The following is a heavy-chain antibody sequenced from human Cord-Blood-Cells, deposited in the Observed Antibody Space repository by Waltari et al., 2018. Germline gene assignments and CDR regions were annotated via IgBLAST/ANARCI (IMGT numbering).Heavy chain of an antibody. CDR2: IYSGGST. V-gene: IGHV3-53*04. Sequence: EVQLVESGGGLVQPGGSLRLSCAASGFTVSSNYMSWVRQAPGKGLEWVSVIYSGGSTYYADAVKGRFTISRHNSKNTRYLQMNSLRAEDTAVYYCAREGFGYCSGGSCYTGFDYWGQGTLVTVSS. CDR3: AREGFGYCSGGSCYTGFDY. CDR1: GFTVSSNY. D-gene: IGHD2-15*01. J-gene: IGHJ4*02.